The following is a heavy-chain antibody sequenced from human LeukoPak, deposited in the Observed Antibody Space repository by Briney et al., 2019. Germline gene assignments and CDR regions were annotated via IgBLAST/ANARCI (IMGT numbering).Heavy chain of an antibody. V-gene: IGHV3-23*01. Sequence: PGXGLEWXSAISGSGGSTYYADSVKGRFTISRDNSKNTLYLQMNSLRAEDTAVYYCAKARRAWSGSDFDYWGQGTLVTVSS. J-gene: IGHJ4*02. D-gene: IGHD3-3*01. CDR3: AKARRAWSGSDFDY. CDR2: ISGSGGST.